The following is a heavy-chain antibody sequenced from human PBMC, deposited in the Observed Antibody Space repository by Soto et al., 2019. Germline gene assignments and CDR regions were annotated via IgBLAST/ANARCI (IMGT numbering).Heavy chain of an antibody. V-gene: IGHV1-3*01. CDR2: INAGNGNT. Sequence: SGKVVGNASGYTFTSYAMHWVRHAPGQRLEWMGWINAGNGNTKYSQKFKGRVTITRDTSARTAYMEVSSLRSEDTAVYYCARVKTSGYYYYGMDVWGQGTTVTVSS. CDR3: ARVKTSGYYYYGMDV. J-gene: IGHJ6*01. CDR1: GYTFTSYA.